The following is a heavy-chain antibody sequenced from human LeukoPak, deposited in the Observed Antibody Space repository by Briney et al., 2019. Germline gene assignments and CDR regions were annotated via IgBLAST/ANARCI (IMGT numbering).Heavy chain of an antibody. D-gene: IGHD2-21*02. CDR1: EYSFTTYS. CDR3: ARGGGDGDCSFDH. J-gene: IGHJ4*02. V-gene: IGHV1-46*01. Sequence: ASVKVSCKASEYSFTTYSFHWVRQAPGQGLEWMGMSNPSGGSPRYAQKFQGTVTMTRDTSTNTVYMELSSLKSDDTAVYYCARGGGDGDCSFDHWGQGTLVTVSS. CDR2: SNPSGGSP.